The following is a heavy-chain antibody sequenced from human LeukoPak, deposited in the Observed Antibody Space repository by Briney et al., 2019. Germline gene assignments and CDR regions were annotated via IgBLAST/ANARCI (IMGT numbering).Heavy chain of an antibody. CDR3: ARDYKYAFDN. CDR1: RFTFSDYS. CDR2: IGSDSGNT. Sequence: GGSLRLSCAASRFTFSDYSMNWVRQAPGKGLEWISYIGSDSGNTNYADSVKGRFTISGDKAKNSLYLQMNSLRVEDTAVYYCARDYKYAFDNWGQGTLVTVSS. D-gene: IGHD5-24*01. J-gene: IGHJ4*02. V-gene: IGHV3-48*01.